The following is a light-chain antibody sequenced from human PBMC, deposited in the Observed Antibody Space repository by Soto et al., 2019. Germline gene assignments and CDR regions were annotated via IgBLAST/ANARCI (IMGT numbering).Light chain of an antibody. J-gene: IGLJ2*01. V-gene: IGLV3-25*02. CDR1: ALPKQY. Sequence: SYELTQAPSVSVSPGQTARITCSGAALPKQYVYWYQQKPGQAPVVVTYKDVERPSGIPERFSWSTSGTKVTLTISGVQAEDEADYYCQSADSTGSYWIFGGGTKVTVL. CDR2: KDV. CDR3: QSADSTGSYWI.